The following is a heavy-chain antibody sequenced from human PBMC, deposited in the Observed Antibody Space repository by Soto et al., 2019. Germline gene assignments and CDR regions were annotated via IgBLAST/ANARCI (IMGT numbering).Heavy chain of an antibody. D-gene: IGHD1-1*01. CDR1: GDSVSSNSAA. CDR3: ARHDNMTLGSQYLDS. J-gene: IGHJ4*02. Sequence: SQTLSLTCAISGDSVSSNSAAWNWIRQSPSRGLEWLGRTYYRSKWYNDYAVSVKSRITINPGTSKNQFSLQLNSVTPEDTAVYYCARHDNMTLGSQYLDSWGPGNLVTVSS. V-gene: IGHV6-1*01. CDR2: TYYRSKWYN.